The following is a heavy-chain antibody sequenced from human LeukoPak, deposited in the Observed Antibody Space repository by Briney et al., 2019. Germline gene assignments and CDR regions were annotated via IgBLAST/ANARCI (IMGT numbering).Heavy chain of an antibody. J-gene: IGHJ4*02. CDR3: TRARVYYGSGNDY. D-gene: IGHD3-10*01. CDR1: GFTFGDDA. Sequence: GGSLRLSCTASGFTFGDDAMNWVRQAPGKGLEWVGFIRSSAYGGTTEYAASVRGRFTISRDDSRSIAYLQMNSLKTENTAVYYCTRARVYYGSGNDYWGQGTLVTVSS. V-gene: IGHV3-49*04. CDR2: IRSSAYGGTT.